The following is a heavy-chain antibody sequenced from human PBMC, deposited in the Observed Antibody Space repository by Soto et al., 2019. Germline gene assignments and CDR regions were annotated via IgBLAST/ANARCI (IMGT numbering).Heavy chain of an antibody. CDR3: VNILVAATYSTSSFAS. Sequence: EVQLLESGGGLVQPGGSLRLSCAASGFTFSCCAMSWVRQAPGKGLEWVSTIHGDGDYIHYTDSVKGRFTISRDNSRNTLYLPMSTLRGDYTALYYFVNILVAATYSTSSFASWGLRTLVPVSS. J-gene: IGHJ2*01. D-gene: IGHD2-15*01. CDR1: GFTFSCCA. V-gene: IGHV3-23*01. CDR2: IHGDGDYI.